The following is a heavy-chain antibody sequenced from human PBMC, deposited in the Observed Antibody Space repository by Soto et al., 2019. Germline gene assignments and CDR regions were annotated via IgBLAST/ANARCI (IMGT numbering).Heavy chain of an antibody. J-gene: IGHJ6*02. D-gene: IGHD3-22*01. CDR2: IYSGGIT. CDR3: AREVGVIVDRRFYYYGMDV. V-gene: IGHV3-53*01. CDR1: GFTVRSNY. Sequence: PGGSLRLSCAASGFTVRSNYMSWVRQASGKGLEWVSVIYSGGITYYADSVKDRFTISRDNSKNTFYLQMNSLRAEDTAVYYCAREVGVIVDRRFYYYGMDVWGQGTTVTVSS.